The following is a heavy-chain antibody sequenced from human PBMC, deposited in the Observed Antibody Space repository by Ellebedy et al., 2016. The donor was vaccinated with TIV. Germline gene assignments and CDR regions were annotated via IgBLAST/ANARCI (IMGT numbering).Heavy chain of an antibody. CDR2: ITGSGVTT. CDR1: GFTFSPYA. CDR3: ARDDDDILTGRNAMDV. V-gene: IGHV3-23*01. Sequence: GESLKISCAASGFTFSPYAMDWVRQAPGKGLEWVSAITGSGVTTYYADSVKGRFTISRDNSKNTLYLQMNSLRAEDTAVYYCARDDDDILTGRNAMDVWGQGTTVTVSS. D-gene: IGHD3-9*01. J-gene: IGHJ6*02.